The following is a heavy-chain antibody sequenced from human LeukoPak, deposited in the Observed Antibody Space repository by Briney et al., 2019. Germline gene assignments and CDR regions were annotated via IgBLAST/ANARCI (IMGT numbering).Heavy chain of an antibody. Sequence: GGSLRLSCTASGFTFSSYAMSWVRQAPGKGLEWVSAISASGGSTYYADSVRGRFTISRDNSKNTMYLQMNSLRAEDTAVYYCAVRYNSSGYYYFHYWGQGTLVTVSS. J-gene: IGHJ4*02. CDR1: GFTFSSYA. D-gene: IGHD3-22*01. CDR3: AVRYNSSGYYYFHY. V-gene: IGHV3-23*01. CDR2: ISASGGST.